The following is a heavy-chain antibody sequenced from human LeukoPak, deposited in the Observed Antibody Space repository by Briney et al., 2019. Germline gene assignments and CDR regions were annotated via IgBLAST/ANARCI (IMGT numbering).Heavy chain of an antibody. Sequence: ASVKVSCKVSGYTLTELSMHWVRQAPGKGLEWKGGFDPEDGETIYAQKFQGRVTMTEDTSTDTAYMELSSLRSEDTAVYYCAIRYRTDKNYYFDYWGQGTLVTVSS. J-gene: IGHJ4*02. D-gene: IGHD6-13*01. CDR1: GYTLTELS. V-gene: IGHV1-24*01. CDR3: AIRYRTDKNYYFDY. CDR2: FDPEDGET.